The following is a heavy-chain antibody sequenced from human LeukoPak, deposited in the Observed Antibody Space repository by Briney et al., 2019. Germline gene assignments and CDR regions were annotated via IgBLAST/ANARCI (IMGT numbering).Heavy chain of an antibody. V-gene: IGHV4-59*01. CDR1: GGSISTYY. Sequence: SETLSLTCTVSGGSISTYYWSWIRQPPGKGLEWIGYVYYSGSTNYKYKSSLKSRVTISVDTSKNQFSLRLSSVTAADTAVYYCARSDRDLWYFDLWGRGTLVTVSS. CDR2: VYYSGST. J-gene: IGHJ2*01. CDR3: ARSDRDLWYFDL.